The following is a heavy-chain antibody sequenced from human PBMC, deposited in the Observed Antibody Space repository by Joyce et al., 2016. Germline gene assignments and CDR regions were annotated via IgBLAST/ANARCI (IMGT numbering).Heavy chain of an antibody. CDR1: TYSFSSYG. Sequence: QVQLVQSGAEVKKPGASVKVSCKASTYSFSSYGFTWVRQAPGQGLEWMGWISAYNGNTRYAQNIHGRVTMTTDTSTSTAYMDLRTLRSDDTAVYYCATDSRGVGGSFDYWGHGTLVSVSS. J-gene: IGHJ4*01. D-gene: IGHD2-15*01. V-gene: IGHV1-18*01. CDR2: ISAYNGNT. CDR3: ATDSRGVGGSFDY.